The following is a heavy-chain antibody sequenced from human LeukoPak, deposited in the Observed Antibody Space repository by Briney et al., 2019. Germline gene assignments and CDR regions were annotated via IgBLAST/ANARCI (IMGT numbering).Heavy chain of an antibody. V-gene: IGHV3-20*04. D-gene: IGHD2-2*01. J-gene: IGHJ4*02. CDR2: INWSGGST. CDR3: ARAPITSPFYFDY. Sequence: GGSLRLSCTASGFAFDEHGMSWGRQVPGKGLEWVSGINWSGGSTGRFTISRDNAKNSLYLQMDSLRAEDTALYYCARAPITSPFYFDYWGQGTLVTVSS. CDR1: GFAFDEHG.